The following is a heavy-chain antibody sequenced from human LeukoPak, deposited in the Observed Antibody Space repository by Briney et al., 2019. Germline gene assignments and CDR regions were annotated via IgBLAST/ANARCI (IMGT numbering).Heavy chain of an antibody. J-gene: IGHJ4*02. CDR3: ARVKNYYDSSGYLYYFDY. Sequence: ASVKVSCKASGYTFTGYYMHWVRQAPGQGLEWMGRINPNSGGTNYAQKFQGRVTMTRDTSISTAYMELSRLRSDDTAVYYCARVKNYYDSSGYLYYFDYWGQGTLVTVSS. CDR1: GYTFTGYY. CDR2: INPNSGGT. D-gene: IGHD3-22*01. V-gene: IGHV1-2*06.